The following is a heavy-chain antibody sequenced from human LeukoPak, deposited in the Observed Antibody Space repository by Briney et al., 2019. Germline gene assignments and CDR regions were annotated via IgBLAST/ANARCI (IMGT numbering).Heavy chain of an antibody. V-gene: IGHV5-51*01. CDR1: GYSFTGYW. CDR3: ARRRYYDSSGYYLFDP. Sequence: GESLKISCKGSGYSFTGYWIGWVRQMPGKGLEWMGIIYPGDSDTRYSPSFQGQVTISADKSISTAYLQWSSLKASDTAMYYCARRRYYDSSGYYLFDPWGQGTLVTVSS. J-gene: IGHJ5*02. D-gene: IGHD3-22*01. CDR2: IYPGDSDT.